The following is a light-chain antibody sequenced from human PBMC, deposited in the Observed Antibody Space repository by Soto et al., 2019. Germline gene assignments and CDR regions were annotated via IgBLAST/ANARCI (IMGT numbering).Light chain of an antibody. CDR3: QQYDNWWT. Sequence: IVMTQSPANQSVSAGERATLSCRASQSVSSNLAWYQQKPGQAPGVLIYAASTRATGIPDRFSVTGSGTEFTLPISSLHSEDFGVDDCQQYDNWWTFGQGTKVDIK. J-gene: IGKJ1*01. CDR1: QSVSSN. V-gene: IGKV3-15*01. CDR2: AAS.